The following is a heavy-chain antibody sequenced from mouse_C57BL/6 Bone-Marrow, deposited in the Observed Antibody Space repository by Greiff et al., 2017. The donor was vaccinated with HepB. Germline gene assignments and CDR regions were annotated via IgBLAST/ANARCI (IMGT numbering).Heavy chain of an antibody. CDR2: IYPGDGDT. CDR3: ARSPPYYYGSSYYFDY. Sequence: VKLQESGAELVKPGASVKISCKASGYAFSSYWMNWVKQRPGKGLEWIGQIYPGDGDTNYNGKFKGKATLTADKSSSTAYMQLSSLTSEDSAVYFCARSPPYYYGSSYYFDYWGQGTTLTVSA. D-gene: IGHD1-1*01. V-gene: IGHV1-80*01. CDR1: GYAFSSYW. J-gene: IGHJ2*01.